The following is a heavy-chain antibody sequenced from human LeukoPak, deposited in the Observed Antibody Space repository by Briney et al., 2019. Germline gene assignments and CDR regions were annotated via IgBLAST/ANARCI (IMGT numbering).Heavy chain of an antibody. Sequence: SETLSLTCAVSGDSITTSRWWSWARQPPGKGLEWIGEIYHGGTTNCNPSLKSRVIMSVDKSKNHFSLKLTSVTAADTAVYYCATYLYGGDYGSYYFEYWGQGTLVTVSS. V-gene: IGHV4-4*02. CDR2: IYHGGTT. J-gene: IGHJ4*02. CDR3: ATYLYGGDYGSYYFEY. D-gene: IGHD4-23*01. CDR1: GDSITTSRW.